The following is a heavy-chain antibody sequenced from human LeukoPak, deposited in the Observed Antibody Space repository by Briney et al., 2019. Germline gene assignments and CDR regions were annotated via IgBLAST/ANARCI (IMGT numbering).Heavy chain of an antibody. J-gene: IGHJ3*02. CDR1: GYSISSGYY. D-gene: IGHD2-2*01. Sequence: SETLSLTCTVSGYSISSGYYWGWIRQPPGKGLEWIGSIYHSGSTYYNPSLKSRVTISVDTSKNQFSLKLSSVTAADTAVYYCARAAADAFDIWGQGTMVTVSS. V-gene: IGHV4-38-2*02. CDR3: ARAAADAFDI. CDR2: IYHSGST.